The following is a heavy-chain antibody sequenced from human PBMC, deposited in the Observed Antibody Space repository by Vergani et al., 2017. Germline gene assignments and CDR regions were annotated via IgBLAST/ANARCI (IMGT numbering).Heavy chain of an antibody. J-gene: IGHJ4*02. D-gene: IGHD3-22*01. V-gene: IGHV4-59*01. Sequence: QVQLQESGPGLVKPSETLSLTCTVSGGSISSYYWSWIRQPPGKGLEWIGYIYYSWSTNYNPSLKSRVTISVDTSKNQFSLKLSSVTAADTAVYYCARGAQGDYDSSGYYDYWGQGTLVTVSS. CDR1: GGSISSYY. CDR3: ARGAQGDYDSSGYYDY. CDR2: IYYSWST.